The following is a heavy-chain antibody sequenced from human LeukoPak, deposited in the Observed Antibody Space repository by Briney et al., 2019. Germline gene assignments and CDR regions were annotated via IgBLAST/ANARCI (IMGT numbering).Heavy chain of an antibody. J-gene: IGHJ4*02. CDR2: ISTGGTTI. D-gene: IGHD2-21*02. CDR1: GFSFSSYS. Sequence: GGSLRLSCAGSGFSFSSYSINWVRQAPGKGLEWVSYISTGGTTIYYADSVKGRFTISRDNARNSLYLQMNSLRDEDTAVYYCARVAYCGGDCYYFDYWGQGILVTVSS. CDR3: ARVAYCGGDCYYFDY. V-gene: IGHV3-48*02.